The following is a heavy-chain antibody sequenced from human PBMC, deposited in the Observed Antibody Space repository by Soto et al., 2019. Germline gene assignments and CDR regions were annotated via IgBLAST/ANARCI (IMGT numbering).Heavy chain of an antibody. CDR2: ISSSTSYI. CDR1: GFTFSIYT. V-gene: IGHV3-21*01. Sequence: PGGSLRLSCSASGFTFSIYTMNWVRQAPGKGLEWVSSISSSTSYIYYTDSVKGRSTISRDNAKNSLYLQMNSLRVEDTAVYYCARDLGTSSSGYWGQGTLVTVSS. CDR3: ARDLGTSSSGY. J-gene: IGHJ4*02. D-gene: IGHD6-6*01.